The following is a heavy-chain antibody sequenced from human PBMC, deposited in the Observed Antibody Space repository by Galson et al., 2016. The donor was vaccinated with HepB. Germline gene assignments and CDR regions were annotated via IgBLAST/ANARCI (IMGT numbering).Heavy chain of an antibody. CDR2: INSIGSII. CDR3: VRDQVDYYESSGDVFDY. D-gene: IGHD3-22*01. V-gene: IGHV3-74*01. J-gene: IGHJ4*02. CDR1: GFTFSRYW. Sequence: SLRLSCAASGFTFSRYWMHWVRQAPGEGLEWVSRINSIGSIINYTDSVKGRFTISRDNARNTLYLQMNSLRAEDTAVYYCVRDQVDYYESSGDVFDYSGPRTLVTVSS.